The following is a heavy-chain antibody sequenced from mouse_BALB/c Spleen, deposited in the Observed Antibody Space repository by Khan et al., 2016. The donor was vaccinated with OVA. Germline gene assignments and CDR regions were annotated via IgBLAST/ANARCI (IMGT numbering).Heavy chain of an antibody. V-gene: IGHV1S81*02. CDR2: INPSNGDT. J-gene: IGHJ3*01. CDR1: GYTFTSYY. D-gene: IGHD1-1*02. Sequence: QVQLQQPGAELVKPGASVKLSCKASGYTFTSYYIYWVKQRPGQGLEWIGGINPSNGDTYFNEKFESRATLNVDNSSSTAFMHVSSLTSEDSAVYYCTRSGWAAFAYWGQGTLVTVSA. CDR3: TRSGWAAFAY.